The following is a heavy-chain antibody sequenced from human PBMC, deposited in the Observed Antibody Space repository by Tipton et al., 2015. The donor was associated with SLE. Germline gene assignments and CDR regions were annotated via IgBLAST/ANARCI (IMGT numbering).Heavy chain of an antibody. CDR1: GYTFTNYG. CDR3: ARECSGTGCLDY. D-gene: IGHD2-8*02. V-gene: IGHV1-18*01. J-gene: IGHJ4*02. Sequence: QLVQSGAEVKKPGESLKISCKGSGYTFTNYGISWVRQAPGQGLEWMGWISANNGDTKYAQRFQGRVTMTTDTSTSTTYMALRSPRSDDTAIYYCARECSGTGCLDYWGQGTLVTVSS. CDR2: ISANNGDT.